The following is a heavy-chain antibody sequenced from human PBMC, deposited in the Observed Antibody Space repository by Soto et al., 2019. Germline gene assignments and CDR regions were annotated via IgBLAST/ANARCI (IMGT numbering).Heavy chain of an antibody. V-gene: IGHV1-69*12. CDR3: ARDLRIWIGYYGQFWFDP. CDR2: IIPIFGTA. J-gene: IGHJ5*02. CDR1: GGTFSSYA. D-gene: IGHD3-3*01. Sequence: QVQLVQSGAEVKKPGSSVKVSCKASGGTFSSYAISWVRQAPGQGLEWMGGIIPIFGTANYAQKFQGRVTITADESASTAYMELSSLRSEDTAVYYCARDLRIWIGYYGQFWFDPWGQGTLVTVSS.